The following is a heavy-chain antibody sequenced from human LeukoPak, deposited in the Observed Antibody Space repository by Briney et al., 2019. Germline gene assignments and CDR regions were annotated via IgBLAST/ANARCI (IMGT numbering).Heavy chain of an antibody. CDR1: GYTFTSYD. D-gene: IGHD3-10*01. J-gene: IGHJ4*02. CDR3: ARVGAAMVRGAGDY. V-gene: IGHV1-18*01. Sequence: ASVTVSCKASGYTFTSYDINWVRQATGQGLEWMGWISAYNGNTNYAQKLQGRVTMTTDTSTSTAYMELRSLRSDDTAVYYCARVGAAMVRGAGDYWGQGTLVTVSS. CDR2: ISAYNGNT.